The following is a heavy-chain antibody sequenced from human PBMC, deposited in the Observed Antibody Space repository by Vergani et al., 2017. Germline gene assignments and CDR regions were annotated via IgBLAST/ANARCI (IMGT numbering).Heavy chain of an antibody. D-gene: IGHD3-10*01. J-gene: IGHJ4*02. CDR2: IYTSGST. Sequence: QVQLQESGPGLVKPSQTLSLTCTVSGGSISSGSYYWSWIRQPAGKGLEWIGRIYTSGSTNYNPSLKSRVTISVDTSKNQFSLKLSSVTAADTAVYYCARKVPLSGSYPLSFDYWGQGTLVTVSS. CDR1: GGSISSGSYY. V-gene: IGHV4-61*02. CDR3: ARKVPLSGSYPLSFDY.